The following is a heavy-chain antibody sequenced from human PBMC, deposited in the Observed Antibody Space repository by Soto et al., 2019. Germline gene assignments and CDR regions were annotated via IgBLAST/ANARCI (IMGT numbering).Heavy chain of an antibody. J-gene: IGHJ3*02. V-gene: IGHV3-15*01. CDR1: GITLSNAW. CDR3: TSTRPGTYVFEI. D-gene: IGHD1-1*01. Sequence: EVQLAESGGGLVEPGGSLRLSCAGSGITLSNAWMNWVRQAAGKGLEWVGRISSKGAGGATEYAAPVKGRFTFSRDDSDNTLLLQISALKPEDTGVYFCTSTRPGTYVFEIWGPGTMVIVSS. CDR2: ISSKGAGGAT.